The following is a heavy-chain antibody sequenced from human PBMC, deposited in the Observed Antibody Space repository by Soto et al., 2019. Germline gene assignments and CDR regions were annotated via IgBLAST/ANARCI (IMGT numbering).Heavy chain of an antibody. V-gene: IGHV3-30-3*01. CDR2: ISYDGSNK. J-gene: IGHJ6*02. Sequence: QVQLVESGGGVVQPGRSLRLSCAASGFTFSSYAMHWVRQAPGKGLEWVAVISYDGSNKYYADSVKGRFTISRDNSKNTLYLQMNNLRAEDTAVYYCAREEYYDFWSGYLAFYGMDVWGQGTTVTVSS. D-gene: IGHD3-3*01. CDR1: GFTFSSYA. CDR3: AREEYYDFWSGYLAFYGMDV.